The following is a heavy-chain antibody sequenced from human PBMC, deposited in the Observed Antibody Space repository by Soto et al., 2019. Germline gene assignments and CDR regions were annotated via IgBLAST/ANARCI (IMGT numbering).Heavy chain of an antibody. J-gene: IGHJ4*02. CDR3: ARGRYGDY. Sequence: APGQGLEWMGWISAHNGNTDYAQKRQGRVTVTRDTSTSTAYMELRSLRSDDTAVYYCARGRYGDYWGQGALVTVSS. D-gene: IGHD1-1*01. CDR2: ISAHNGNT. V-gene: IGHV1-18*01.